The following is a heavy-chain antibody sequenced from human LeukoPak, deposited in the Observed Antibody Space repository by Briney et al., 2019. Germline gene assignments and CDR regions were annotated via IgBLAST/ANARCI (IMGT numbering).Heavy chain of an antibody. CDR2: IIPILGIA. D-gene: IGHD5-12*01. CDR3: ARDGEMATSYFDY. CDR1: GGTFSSYA. Sequence: ASVKVSCKASGGTFSSYAISWVRQAPGQGLEWMGRIIPILGIANYAQKFQGRVTITADKSTSTAYMELSSLRSEDTAVYYCARDGEMATSYFDYWGQGTLVTASS. J-gene: IGHJ4*02. V-gene: IGHV1-69*04.